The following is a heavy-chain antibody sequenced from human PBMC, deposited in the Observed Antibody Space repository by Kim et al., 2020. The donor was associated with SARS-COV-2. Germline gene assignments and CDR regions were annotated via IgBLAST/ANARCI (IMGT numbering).Heavy chain of an antibody. CDR3: ARGGRFGELPRDYGMDV. CDR2: ISAYNGNT. J-gene: IGHJ6*02. Sequence: ASVKVSCKASDYTFTSYGISWVRQAPGQGLEWMGWISAYNGNTNYAQKLQGRVTMTTDTSTSTAYMELRSLRSDDTAVYYCARGGRFGELPRDYGMDVWGQGTTVTVSS. CDR1: DYTFTSYG. V-gene: IGHV1-18*01. D-gene: IGHD3-10*01.